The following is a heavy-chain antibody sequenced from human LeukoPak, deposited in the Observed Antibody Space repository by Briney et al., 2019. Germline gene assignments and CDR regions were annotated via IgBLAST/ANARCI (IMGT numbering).Heavy chain of an antibody. V-gene: IGHV3-30*02. CDR1: GFTFSSYG. D-gene: IGHD6-6*01. J-gene: IGHJ4*02. Sequence: PGGSLRLSCAASGFTFSSYGMHWVRQAPGKGLEWVAFIRYDGSNKYYADSVKGRFTISRDNSKNTLYLQMNSLRAEDTAVYYCARIEYSSSSGVYWGQGTLVTVSS. CDR3: ARIEYSSSSGVY. CDR2: IRYDGSNK.